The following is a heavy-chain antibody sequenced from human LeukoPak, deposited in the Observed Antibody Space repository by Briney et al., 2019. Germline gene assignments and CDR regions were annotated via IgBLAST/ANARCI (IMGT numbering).Heavy chain of an antibody. V-gene: IGHV3-21*01. D-gene: IGHD3-22*01. CDR1: EFTFSSHA. CDR3: ARDRDTMIVVVTSFDY. J-gene: IGHJ4*02. Sequence: PGGSLRLSCAASEFTFSSHAMIWVRQAPGKGLEWVSSITSTSSDIFYTDSVKGRFTISRDNAKSSLYLQMNSLRAEDTAVYYCARDRDTMIVVVTSFDYWGQGTLVTVSS. CDR2: ITSTSSDI.